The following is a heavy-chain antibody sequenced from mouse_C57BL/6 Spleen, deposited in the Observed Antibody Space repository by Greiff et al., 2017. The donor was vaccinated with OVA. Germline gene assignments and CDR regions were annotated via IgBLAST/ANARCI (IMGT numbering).Heavy chain of an antibody. CDR2: IYPGNSDT. V-gene: IGHV1-5*01. CDR3: TRNYYGSSYGFAY. Sequence: VQLKESGTVLARPGASVKMSCKTSGYTFTSYWMHWVKQRPGQGLEWIGAIYPGNSDTSYNQKFTGKAKLTAVTSASTAYMELSSLTNEDSAVYYCTRNYYGSSYGFAYWGQGTLVTVSA. J-gene: IGHJ3*01. CDR1: GYTFTSYW. D-gene: IGHD1-1*01.